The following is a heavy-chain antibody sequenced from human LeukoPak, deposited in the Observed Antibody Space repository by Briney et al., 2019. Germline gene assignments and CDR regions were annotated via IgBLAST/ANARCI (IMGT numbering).Heavy chain of an antibody. D-gene: IGHD4-11*01. Sequence: GGSLRLSCAASGFTVSSNYMIWVRQAPGKGLEWVSVIYSGGSTYYADSVKGRFTISRDNSKNTLYLQMNSLRAEDTAVYYCARYKLTTVIYYYMDVWGKGTTVTVSS. CDR2: IYSGGST. V-gene: IGHV3-66*02. CDR1: GFTVSSNY. J-gene: IGHJ6*03. CDR3: ARYKLTTVIYYYMDV.